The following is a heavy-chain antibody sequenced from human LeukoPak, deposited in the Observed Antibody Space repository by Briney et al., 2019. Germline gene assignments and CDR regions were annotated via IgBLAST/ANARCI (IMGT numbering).Heavy chain of an antibody. V-gene: IGHV3-23*01. Sequence: GRSLRLSCAASGFTFRSYAMNWVRQAPGKGLEWVSVISGSGSSTYYADSVKGRFTISRDNSKNTLYLQMNSLRAEDTAVYYCATSFGPVIAAAGTGAHWGQGTLVTVSS. CDR2: ISGSGSST. J-gene: IGHJ4*02. D-gene: IGHD6-13*01. CDR3: ATSFGPVIAAAGTGAH. CDR1: GFTFRSYA.